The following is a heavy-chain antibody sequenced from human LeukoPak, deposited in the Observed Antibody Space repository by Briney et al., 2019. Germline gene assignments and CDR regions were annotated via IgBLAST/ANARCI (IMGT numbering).Heavy chain of an antibody. V-gene: IGHV1-18*01. D-gene: IGHD5-18*01. Sequence: ASVKVSCKASGYTFTSYGISWVRQDPGQGLEWMGWISAYNGNTNYAQKLQGRVTMTTDTSTSTAYTELRSLRSGDTAVYYCARAVGYSLSFFDYWGQGTLVTVSS. CDR3: ARAVGYSLSFFDY. J-gene: IGHJ4*02. CDR1: GYTFTSYG. CDR2: ISAYNGNT.